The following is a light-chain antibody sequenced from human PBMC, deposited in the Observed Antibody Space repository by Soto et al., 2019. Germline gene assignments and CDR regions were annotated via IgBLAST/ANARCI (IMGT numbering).Light chain of an antibody. Sequence: EILLAQSPATLSSFPWEIVTLSCRASQTLSNRLAWYQHKPGQAPRPLIYVTSNRATGIPARFSGSGSGADYTLTISSLEPEDSAVYYCHQRQSWPRTFGQGTKVDI. J-gene: IGKJ1*01. CDR1: QTLSNR. CDR3: HQRQSWPRT. V-gene: IGKV3-11*01. CDR2: VTS.